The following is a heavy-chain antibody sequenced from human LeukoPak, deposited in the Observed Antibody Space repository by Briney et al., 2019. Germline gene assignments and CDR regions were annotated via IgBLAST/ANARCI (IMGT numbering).Heavy chain of an antibody. V-gene: IGHV3-15*01. CDR1: GFTFSNAW. Sequence: GGSLRLSCAASGFTFSNAWMSWVRQAPGKGLEWVGHIKSKTDGGTTDYAAPVKGRFTISRDDSKNTLYLQMNSLKTEDTAVYYCTTDRRSMVRGDDYWGQGTLVTVSS. CDR3: TTDRRSMVRGDDY. CDR2: IKSKTDGGTT. J-gene: IGHJ4*02. D-gene: IGHD3-10*01.